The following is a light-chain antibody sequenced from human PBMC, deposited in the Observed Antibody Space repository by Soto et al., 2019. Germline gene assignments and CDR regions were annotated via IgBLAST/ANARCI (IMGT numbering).Light chain of an antibody. Sequence: QSVLTQPPSVSGSPGQSVTISCTGTSSDVGSYNRVSWYQQPPGTAPKLMIYEVSNRPSGVPDRFSGSKSGNTASLIISGLQAEDEADYYCSSYTSSSTWVFGGGTKVTVL. CDR2: EVS. CDR3: SSYTSSSTWV. CDR1: SSDVGSYNR. J-gene: IGLJ3*02. V-gene: IGLV2-18*02.